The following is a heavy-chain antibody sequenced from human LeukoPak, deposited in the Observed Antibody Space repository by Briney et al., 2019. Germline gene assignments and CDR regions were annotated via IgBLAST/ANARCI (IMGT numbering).Heavy chain of an antibody. V-gene: IGHV1-69*05. CDR3: AREDFTMVRGFDY. CDR1: GGTFSSYA. CDR2: IIPIFGTA. J-gene: IGHJ4*02. D-gene: IGHD3-10*01. Sequence: SVKVSCKASGGTFSSYAISWVRQAPGQGLEWMGGIIPIFGTANYAQKFQGRVTITTDESTSTAYMELSSLRSEDTAVYYCAREDFTMVRGFDYWGQGTLVTVSS.